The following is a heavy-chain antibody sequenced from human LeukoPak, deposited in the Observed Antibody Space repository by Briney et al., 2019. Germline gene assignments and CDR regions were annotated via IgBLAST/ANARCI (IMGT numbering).Heavy chain of an antibody. J-gene: IGHJ4*02. D-gene: IGHD3-10*01. CDR2: INSDGSGT. V-gene: IGHV3-74*01. CDR1: GFTFSSYW. CDR3: ARGPLWFGEYYFDY. Sequence: PGGSLRLSCAASGFTFSSYWMHWVRQAPGKGLVWVSRINSDGSGTSYADSVKGRFTISRDNAKNTLYLQMNSLRAEDTAVYYCARGPLWFGEYYFDYWGQGTLVTVSS.